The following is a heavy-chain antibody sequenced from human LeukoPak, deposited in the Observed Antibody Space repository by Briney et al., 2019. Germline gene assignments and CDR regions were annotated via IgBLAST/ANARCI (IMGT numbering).Heavy chain of an antibody. J-gene: IGHJ3*02. CDR2: IKQDGSEK. Sequence: GGSLRLSCAASGFTFSTYWMTWVRQAPGKGLEWVANIKQDGSEKYYVDSVKGRLTISRDNAKNSLYLQMSSLRAEDTAVYYCARDLVGSGFDIWGQGTMVTVSS. CDR1: GFTFSTYW. CDR3: ARDLVGSGFDI. D-gene: IGHD3-3*01. V-gene: IGHV3-7*01.